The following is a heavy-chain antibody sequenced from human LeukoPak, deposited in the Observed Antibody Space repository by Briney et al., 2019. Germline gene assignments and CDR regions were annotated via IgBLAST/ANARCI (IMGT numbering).Heavy chain of an antibody. Sequence: SVKVSCKASGGTLSNNVVSWVRQAPGQGLEWMGDIIPVFGTTNYAQKFQGRVTISADRSTSTAYMEVSSLKSEDTAVYYCAAKNFGDLYRHDDPFNMWGQGTTVTVSS. V-gene: IGHV1-69*06. CDR3: AAKNFGDLYRHDDPFNM. CDR2: IIPVFGTT. CDR1: GGTLSNNV. J-gene: IGHJ3*02. D-gene: IGHD3-10*01.